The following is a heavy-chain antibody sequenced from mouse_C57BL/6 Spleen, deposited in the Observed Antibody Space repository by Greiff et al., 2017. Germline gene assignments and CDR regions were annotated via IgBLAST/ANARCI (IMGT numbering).Heavy chain of an antibody. Sequence: EVQLQQPGAELVKPGASVKLSCTASGFNIKDYYMHWVKQRPEQGLEWIGRIDPEDGDTKYAPKFQGKATITADTSSNTAYLQLSSLTSEDTAVYYCAREITTVVATDAYWGQGTLVTVSA. CDR3: AREITTVVATDAY. D-gene: IGHD1-1*01. V-gene: IGHV14-2*01. J-gene: IGHJ3*01. CDR2: IDPEDGDT. CDR1: GFNIKDYY.